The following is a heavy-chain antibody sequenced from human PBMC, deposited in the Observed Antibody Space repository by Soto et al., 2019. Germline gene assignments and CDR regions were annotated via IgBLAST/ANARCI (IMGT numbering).Heavy chain of an antibody. CDR1: GFTFSSYW. V-gene: IGHV3-7*01. J-gene: IGHJ4*02. Sequence: GGSLRLSCAASGFTFSSYWMSWVRQAPGKGLEWVANIKQDGSEKYYVDSVKGRFTISRDNAKNSLYLQMNSLRAEDTAVYYCARDPTIFGVVMGDFDYWGQGTLVTVSS. CDR2: IKQDGSEK. CDR3: ARDPTIFGVVMGDFDY. D-gene: IGHD3-3*01.